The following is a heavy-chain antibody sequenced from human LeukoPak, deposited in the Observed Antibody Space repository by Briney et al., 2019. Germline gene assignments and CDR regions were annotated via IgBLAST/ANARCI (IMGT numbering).Heavy chain of an antibody. Sequence: GGSLRLSCAASGFTFSSYAMHWVRQAPGKGLEWVAVISYDGSNKYYADSVKGRFTISRDNSKNTLYLQMNSLRAEATAVYYCAKDHYPTIGPRHAMDVWGQGTTVTVPS. J-gene: IGHJ6*02. D-gene: IGHD3-10*01. CDR1: GFTFSSYA. CDR3: AKDHYPTIGPRHAMDV. V-gene: IGHV3-30-3*01. CDR2: ISYDGSNK.